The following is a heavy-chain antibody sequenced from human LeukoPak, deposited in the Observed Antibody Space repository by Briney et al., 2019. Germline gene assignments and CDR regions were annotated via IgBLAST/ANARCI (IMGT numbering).Heavy chain of an antibody. J-gene: IGHJ4*02. CDR3: ARDLYYYDSSGYRPLYYFDY. CDR2: IYYSGST. CDR1: GGSISSSSYY. D-gene: IGHD3-22*01. V-gene: IGHV4-39*07. Sequence: SETLSLTCTVSGGSISSSSYYWGWIRQPPGKGLEWIGSIYYSGSTYYNPSLKSRVTISVDTSKNQFSLKLSSVTAADTAVYYCARDLYYYDSSGYRPLYYFDYWGQGTLVTVS.